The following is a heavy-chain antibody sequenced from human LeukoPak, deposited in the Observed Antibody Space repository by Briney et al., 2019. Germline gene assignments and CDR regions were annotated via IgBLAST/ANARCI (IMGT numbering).Heavy chain of an antibody. CDR1: GFTFSSYS. V-gene: IGHV3-21*01. CDR2: ISSSSSYI. J-gene: IGHJ4*02. D-gene: IGHD3-10*01. CDR3: ARGLPYYYGSGSYLGYFDY. Sequence: GGSLRLSCAASGFTFSSYSMNWVRQASGKGLEWVSSISSSSSYIYYADSVKGRFTISRDNAKNSLYLQMNSLRAEDTAVYYCARGLPYYYGSGSYLGYFDYWGLGTLVTVSS.